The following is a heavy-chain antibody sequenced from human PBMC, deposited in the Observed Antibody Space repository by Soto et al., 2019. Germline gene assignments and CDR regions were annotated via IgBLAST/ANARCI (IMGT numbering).Heavy chain of an antibody. CDR3: ARSAGLLWFGESSSHGLDV. J-gene: IGHJ6*01. CDR2: ISHDGSDE. Sequence: QVQLFESGGGVVQPGRSQRLSCAASGFAFSNYAFHWVRQAPGRGLEWVAVISHDGSDEFYAGSVKGRFIVSRDNSKSTVSLHMNSLSGEDTGIYFCARSAGLLWFGESSSHGLDVWGQGTTVAVSS. V-gene: IGHV3-30-3*01. CDR1: GFAFSNYA. D-gene: IGHD3-10*01.